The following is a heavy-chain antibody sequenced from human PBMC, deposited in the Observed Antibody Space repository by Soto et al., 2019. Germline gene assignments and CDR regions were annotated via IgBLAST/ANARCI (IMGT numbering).Heavy chain of an antibody. CDR2: SGGGDGST. V-gene: IGHV3-23*01. Sequence: EVQLLESGGGLVQPGGSLRLSCAASGFTFINYAMSWVRQALGKGLEWVSTSGGGDGSTYYADSVKGRFTISRDNSNSALYLQMNSLRVGDTAMYYCAKGILVKPPGTRTFDIWGQGTMVIVSS. CDR1: GFTFINYA. CDR3: AKGILVKPPGTRTFDI. J-gene: IGHJ3*02. D-gene: IGHD6-13*01.